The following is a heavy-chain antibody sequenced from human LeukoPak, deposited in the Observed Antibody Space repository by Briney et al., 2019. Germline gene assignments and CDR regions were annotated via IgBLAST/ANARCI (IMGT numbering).Heavy chain of an antibody. J-gene: IGHJ5*02. CDR3: ARDPLSPEP. Sequence: LSLTCTVSGYSISSGYYWGWIRQPPGKGLEWVAVISYDGSNKYYADSVKGRFTISRDNSKDTLFLQMESLRIEDTAVYYCARDPLSPEPWGQGTLVTVSS. V-gene: IGHV3-30-3*01. CDR2: ISYDGSNK. CDR1: GYSISSGY.